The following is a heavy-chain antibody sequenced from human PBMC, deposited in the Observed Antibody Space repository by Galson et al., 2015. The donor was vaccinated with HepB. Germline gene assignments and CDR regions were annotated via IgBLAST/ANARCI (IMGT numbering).Heavy chain of an antibody. Sequence: PALVKPTQTLTLTCTFSGFSLSTSGMCVSWIRQPPGKALEWLARIDWDDDKYYSTSLKTRLTISKDTSKNQVVLTMTNMDPVDTATYYCARMPAGYYYDSSGYSYYYYGMDVWGQGTTVTVSS. CDR3: ARMPAGYYYDSSGYSYYYYGMDV. CDR1: GFSLSTSGMC. J-gene: IGHJ6*02. CDR2: IDWDDDK. D-gene: IGHD3-22*01. V-gene: IGHV2-70*11.